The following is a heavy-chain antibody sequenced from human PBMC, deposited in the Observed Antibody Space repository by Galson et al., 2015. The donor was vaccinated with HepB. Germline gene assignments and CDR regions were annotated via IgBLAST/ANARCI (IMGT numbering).Heavy chain of an antibody. V-gene: IGHV3-23*01. J-gene: IGHJ4*02. CDR1: GFTFSSYA. D-gene: IGHD3-3*01. CDR2: ISGRGGST. Sequence: SLRLSCAASGFTFSSYAMSWVRQAPGKGLEWVSAISGRGGSTYYADSVKGRFTISRNNAKNSLYLQMNSLRAEDTAIYYCARDQGFCDYWGQGTLVTVSS. CDR3: ARDQGFCDY.